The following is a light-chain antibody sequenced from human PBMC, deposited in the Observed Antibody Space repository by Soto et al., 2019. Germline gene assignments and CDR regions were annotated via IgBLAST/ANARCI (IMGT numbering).Light chain of an antibody. Sequence: QSVLTQPPSASGTPGQSLTLSCSGSSSNIGSHFVYWYHHLPGTAPKLLIFRDGQRPSGVPARFFGSKSGTSASLAITGLRSEDEADYYCAVWDQSLTGWVFGGGTKLTVL. J-gene: IGLJ3*02. CDR2: RDG. CDR3: AVWDQSLTGWV. V-gene: IGLV1-47*01. CDR1: SSNIGSHF.